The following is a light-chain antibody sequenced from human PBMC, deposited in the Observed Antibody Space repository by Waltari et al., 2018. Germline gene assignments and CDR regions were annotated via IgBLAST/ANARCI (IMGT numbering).Light chain of an antibody. Sequence: QSVLTQPPSVSAPPGQKGTISCSGSTSTLVHNSVPGYQQPPGTAPKPLIYHKNKRPSGIPDRFSGSKPGTSATLGITGLQTGDEADYYCGTWDSSLSVVVFGGGTKVTVL. V-gene: IGLV1-51*01. J-gene: IGLJ2*01. CDR1: TSTLVHNS. CDR3: GTWDSSLSVVV. CDR2: HKN.